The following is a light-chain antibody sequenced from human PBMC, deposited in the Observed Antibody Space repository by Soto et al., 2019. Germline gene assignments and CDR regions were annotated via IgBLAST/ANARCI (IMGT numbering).Light chain of an antibody. J-gene: IGKJ1*01. Sequence: DMVMTQSPLSLPVTPGEPASISCRSSQSLLNSNGNNYLDWYLLKPGQSPQLLIYLGSNRASGDPDRFSGSGSCTDFTLKISRVEAEDVGVYYCMQALQSPWTFGQGTKVEIK. CDR3: MQALQSPWT. CDR2: LGS. CDR1: QSLLNSNGNNY. V-gene: IGKV2-28*01.